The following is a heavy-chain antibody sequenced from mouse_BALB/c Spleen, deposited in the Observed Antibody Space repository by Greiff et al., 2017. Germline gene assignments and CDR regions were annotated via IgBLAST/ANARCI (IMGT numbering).Heavy chain of an antibody. V-gene: IGHV5-6-3*01. CDR1: GFTFSSYA. D-gene: IGHD2-4*01. CDR2: INSNGGST. CDR3: ARDNPAMITTGYAMDY. Sequence: DVKLVESGGGLVKPGGSLKLSCAASGFTFSSYAMSWVRQTPDKRLELVATINSNGGSTYYPDSVKGRFTISRDNAKNTLYQQMSSLKSEDTAMYYCARDNPAMITTGYAMDYWGQGTSVTVSA. J-gene: IGHJ4*01.